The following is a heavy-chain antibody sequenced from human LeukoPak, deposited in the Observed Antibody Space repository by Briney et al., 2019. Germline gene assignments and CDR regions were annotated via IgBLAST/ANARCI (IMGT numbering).Heavy chain of an antibody. CDR3: ARERIGYCSRTSCYLERYYYYMDV. CDR2: IKQDGSEK. V-gene: IGHV3-7*01. J-gene: IGHJ6*03. D-gene: IGHD2-2*01. CDR1: GFTFITYW. Sequence: GGSLRLSCAASGFTFITYWMSWVRQAPGKGLEWVANIKQDGSEKYYVDSVKGRFTISRDNAKNSLYLQMNSLRAEDTAVYYCARERIGYCSRTSCYLERYYYYMDVWGKGTTVTVSS.